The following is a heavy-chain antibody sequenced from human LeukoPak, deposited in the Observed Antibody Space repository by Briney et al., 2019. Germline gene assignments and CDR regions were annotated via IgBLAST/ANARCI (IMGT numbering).Heavy chain of an antibody. V-gene: IGHV4-59*12. CDR2: IYYSGST. CDR3: ASVRGYSSGWYASGFDP. D-gene: IGHD6-19*01. J-gene: IGHJ5*02. Sequence: SETLSLTCTVSGGSIRSYYWTWIRQPPGKALEWIASIYYSGSTNYNPSLKSRATISVDTSKNQFSLKLTSVTAADTAVYYCASVRGYSSGWYASGFDPWGQGTLVTVSS. CDR1: GGSIRSYY.